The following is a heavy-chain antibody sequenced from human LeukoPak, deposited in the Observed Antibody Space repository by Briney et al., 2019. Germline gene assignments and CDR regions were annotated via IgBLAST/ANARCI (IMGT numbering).Heavy chain of an antibody. CDR3: ARERHAGSFAD. D-gene: IGHD2-8*01. Sequence: SQTLSLTCAISGDSVSSNSAAWNWIGQSPSRGLEWLGRTYYRSKWYYDYALSMRSRITINSDTSRNQFSLHLNSVTPEDTAIYYCARERHAGSFADWGLGTLVTVSS. V-gene: IGHV6-1*01. J-gene: IGHJ4*02. CDR1: GDSVSSNSAA. CDR2: TYYRSKWYY.